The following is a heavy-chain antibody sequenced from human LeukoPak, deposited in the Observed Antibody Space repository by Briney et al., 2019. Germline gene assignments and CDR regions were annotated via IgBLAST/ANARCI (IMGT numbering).Heavy chain of an antibody. Sequence: PSETLSLTCTVSGGSTSSYYWTWIRQPPGKGLEWIGYIFYSGNTNYNPSLKSRLTMSVDTSKNQFSLKLNSVTAADTAVYYCVRVVTDYSSSSSWFDPWGQGILVTVSS. CDR1: GGSTSSYY. J-gene: IGHJ5*02. CDR3: VRVVTDYSSSSSWFDP. D-gene: IGHD6-6*01. V-gene: IGHV4-59*01. CDR2: IFYSGNT.